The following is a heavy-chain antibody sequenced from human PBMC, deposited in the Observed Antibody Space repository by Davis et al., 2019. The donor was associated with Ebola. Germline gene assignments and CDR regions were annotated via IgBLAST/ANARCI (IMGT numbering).Heavy chain of an antibody. CDR2: ISGSGGST. CDR3: ARDGGYNYGDSQDAFDI. J-gene: IGHJ3*02. Sequence: GESLKISCAASGFTFSSYAMSWVRQAPGKGLEWVSAISGSGGSTYYADSVKGRFTISRDNSKNTLYLQMNSLRAEDTAVYYCARDGGYNYGDSQDAFDIWGQGTMVTVSS. CDR1: GFTFSSYA. V-gene: IGHV3-23*01. D-gene: IGHD4-17*01.